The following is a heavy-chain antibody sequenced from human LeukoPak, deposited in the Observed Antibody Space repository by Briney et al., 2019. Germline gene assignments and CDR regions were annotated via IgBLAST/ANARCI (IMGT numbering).Heavy chain of an antibody. D-gene: IGHD2-21*01. Sequence: PAGGSLRLSCAASGFTFSSNAMSRVRQAPGKGLEWVSSISGSGGSTYYADSVEGRFTISRDNSKDTLYLQMNSLRAEDTAAYYCAKVPSVWRGGRYYFDNWGQGTLVTVSS. V-gene: IGHV3-23*01. CDR2: ISGSGGST. J-gene: IGHJ4*02. CDR1: GFTFSSNA. CDR3: AKVPSVWRGGRYYFDN.